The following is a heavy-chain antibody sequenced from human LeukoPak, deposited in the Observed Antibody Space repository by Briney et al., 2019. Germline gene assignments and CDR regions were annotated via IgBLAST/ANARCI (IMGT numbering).Heavy chain of an antibody. CDR1: GASVSSYNHC. CDR3: ARLRVGELRGVPFFDS. D-gene: IGHD3-10*01. J-gene: IGHJ4*02. V-gene: IGHV4-61*01. CDR2: FCYDGNS. Sequence: SETLSLACTVSGASVSSYNHCWHWIRQPPGKGLEWLGYFCYDGNSRYSPSLQSRVAISADTSKNHFSLKLTSVTAADAAVYFCARLRVGELRGVPFFDSWGQGILVTVSS.